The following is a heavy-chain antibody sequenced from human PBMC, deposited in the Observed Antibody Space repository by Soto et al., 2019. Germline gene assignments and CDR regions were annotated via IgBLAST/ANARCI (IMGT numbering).Heavy chain of an antibody. CDR3: ARGERITMVRGVSYMDV. Sequence: PSETLSLTCTVPGGSISSSSYYWGWIRQPPGKGLEWIGSIYYSGSTYYNPSLKSRVTISVDTSKNQFSLKLSSVTAADTAVYYCARGERITMVRGVSYMDVWGKGTTVTVSS. D-gene: IGHD3-10*01. V-gene: IGHV4-39*01. CDR2: IYYSGST. J-gene: IGHJ6*03. CDR1: GGSISSSSYY.